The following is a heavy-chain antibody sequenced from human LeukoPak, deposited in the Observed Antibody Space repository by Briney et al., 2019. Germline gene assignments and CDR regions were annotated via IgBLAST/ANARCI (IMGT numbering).Heavy chain of an antibody. CDR1: GYTLTELS. D-gene: IGHD3-16*02. V-gene: IGHV1-24*01. CDR3: ATDQIQVRLGELSFYF. Sequence: GASLWVSSKVSGYTLTELSMHSVRQAPGKGLEWMGGFDPEDGETIYARRFQGRVTMTEDTSTDTAYMELSSLRSEDTAVYYCATDQIQVRLGELSFYFWGQGTLVTVSS. J-gene: IGHJ4*02. CDR2: FDPEDGET.